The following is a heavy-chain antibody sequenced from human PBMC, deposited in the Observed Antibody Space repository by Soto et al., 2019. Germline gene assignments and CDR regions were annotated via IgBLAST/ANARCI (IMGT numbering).Heavy chain of an antibody. CDR2: INPNSGGT. CDR1: GDTFTGYY. CDR3: ARGSTTATTPTGLPYYYGMEV. Sequence: GASVKVSCKASGDTFTGYYMHWVRQAPGQGLEWMGWINPNSGGTNYAQKFQGWVTMTRDTSISTAYMELSRLRSDDTAVYYCARGSTTATTPTGLPYYYGMEVWGQGTTVTVSS. J-gene: IGHJ6*02. V-gene: IGHV1-2*04. D-gene: IGHD1-1*01.